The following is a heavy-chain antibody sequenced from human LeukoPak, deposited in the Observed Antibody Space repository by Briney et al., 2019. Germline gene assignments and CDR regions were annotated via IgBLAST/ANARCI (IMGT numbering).Heavy chain of an antibody. CDR1: GFTISDYA. CDR2: VSGSGGNT. CDR3: AKDLYDLGSRLDY. V-gene: IGHV3-23*01. Sequence: GGSLRLSCAASGFTISDYATHWVRQAPGKGLEWVSGVSGSGGNTFYADSVKGRFTISRDNSKNTLYLQMNSLRAEDTAVYYCAKDLYDLGSRLDYWGQGTLVTVSS. D-gene: IGHD3-10*01. J-gene: IGHJ4*02.